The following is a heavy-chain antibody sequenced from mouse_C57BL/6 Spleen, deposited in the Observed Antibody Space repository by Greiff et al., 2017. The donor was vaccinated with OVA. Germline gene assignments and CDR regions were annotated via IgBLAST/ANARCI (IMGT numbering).Heavy chain of an antibody. Sequence: QVQLKESGPGLVQPSQSLSITCTVSGFSLTSYGVHWVRQPPGKGLEWLGVIWSGGSTDYNAAFISRLSISKDNSKGQVFFKMNSLQADDTAIYYCALYYYGTPWFAYWGQGTLVTVSA. CDR3: ALYYYGTPWFAY. V-gene: IGHV2-4*01. CDR2: IWSGGST. D-gene: IGHD1-1*01. CDR1: GFSLTSYG. J-gene: IGHJ3*01.